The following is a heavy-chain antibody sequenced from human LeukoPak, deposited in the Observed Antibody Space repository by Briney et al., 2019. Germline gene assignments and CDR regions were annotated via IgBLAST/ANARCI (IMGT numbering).Heavy chain of an antibody. CDR1: GPSISSYY. CDR3: ARPSSTSRWYFDL. V-gene: IGHV4-59*01. CDR2: ISYSGST. D-gene: IGHD2-2*01. Sequence: PSETLSLTCTVSGPSISSYYWSWIRQPPGKGLEWIAYISYSGSTNYNPSLKSRATISVDTSKNQFSLKLTSVTAPDTAVYYCARPSSTSRWYFDLWGRGTLVTVSS. J-gene: IGHJ2*01.